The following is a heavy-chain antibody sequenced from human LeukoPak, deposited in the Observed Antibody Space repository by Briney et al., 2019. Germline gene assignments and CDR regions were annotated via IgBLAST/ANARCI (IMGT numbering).Heavy chain of an antibody. CDR2: IWDDGSNK. CDR3: ARGPPYCGGDCYYFDY. Sequence: GGSLRLSCAASGFNDNDMDWVRQAPGKGLEWVAVIWDDGSNKYYAESVKGRFTISRDISKNMLYLQMNSLRAEDTAVYYCARGPPYCGGDCYYFDYWGQGTLVTVSS. CDR1: GFNDND. V-gene: IGHV3-33*01. J-gene: IGHJ4*02. D-gene: IGHD2-21*02.